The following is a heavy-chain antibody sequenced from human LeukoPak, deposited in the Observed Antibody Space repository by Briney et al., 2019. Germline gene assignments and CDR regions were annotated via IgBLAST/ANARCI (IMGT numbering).Heavy chain of an antibody. CDR3: VRDRGSGWYYIDC. Sequence: GGPLRLSCVASGLTFSNFAMSWLRHAPGKGLECVSVSNYNGGTTHYAGSVKGRFTIPRDKTRNTVSLQMNSLRADDTAIYYCVRDRGSGWYYIDCWGQGTLVTVSS. V-gene: IGHV3-23*01. J-gene: IGHJ4*02. CDR2: SNYNGGTT. CDR1: GLTFSNFA. D-gene: IGHD6-19*01.